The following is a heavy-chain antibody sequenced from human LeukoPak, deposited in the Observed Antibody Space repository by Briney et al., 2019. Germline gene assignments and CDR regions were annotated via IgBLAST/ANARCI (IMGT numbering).Heavy chain of an antibody. Sequence: SQTLSLTCAISGDSVSSNSAAWNWISQSPSRGLEWLGRTYYRSKWYNDYAVSVKSRITINPDTSKNQFSLQLNSVTPEDTAVYYCAREGYYYDSSGPNWFDPWGQGTLVTVSS. CDR1: GDSVSSNSAA. CDR2: TYYRSKWYN. J-gene: IGHJ5*02. CDR3: AREGYYYDSSGPNWFDP. V-gene: IGHV6-1*01. D-gene: IGHD3-22*01.